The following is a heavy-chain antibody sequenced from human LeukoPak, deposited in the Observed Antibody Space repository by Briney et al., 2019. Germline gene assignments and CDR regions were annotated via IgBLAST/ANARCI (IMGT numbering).Heavy chain of an antibody. D-gene: IGHD6-19*01. CDR1: GCSVSSGNYY. CDR2: VYYSGST. Sequence: SETLSLTCTVSGCSVSSGNYYWSWLRQTPGTPGKGLDWLGYVYYSGSTNYNPSLKSRVTISGDTSKNQFCMQLTSVTAADTAVYYCAASYTTGCPEIDYWGQGTLVTVSS. CDR3: AASYTTGCPEIDY. V-gene: IGHV4-61*01. J-gene: IGHJ4*02.